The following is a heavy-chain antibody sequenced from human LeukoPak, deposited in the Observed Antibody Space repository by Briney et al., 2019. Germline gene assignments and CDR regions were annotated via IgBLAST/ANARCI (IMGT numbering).Heavy chain of an antibody. D-gene: IGHD6-6*01. CDR1: GFTFSSYS. CDR2: ISSSSSYI. Sequence: GGSLRLSCAASGFTFSSYSMNWVRQAPGKGLEWVSSISSSSSYIYYADSVKGRFTISRDNAKNSLYLQMNSLRAEDTAVYYCARDSRYSSSDYYYYYGMDVWGQGTTVTVSS. V-gene: IGHV3-21*01. CDR3: ARDSRYSSSDYYYYYGMDV. J-gene: IGHJ6*02.